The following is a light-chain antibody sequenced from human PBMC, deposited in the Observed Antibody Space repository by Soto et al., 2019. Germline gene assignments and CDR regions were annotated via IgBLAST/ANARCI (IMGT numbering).Light chain of an antibody. CDR1: PSIGSW. V-gene: IGKV1-5*01. CDR2: DAS. CDR3: QHYHIYSRRT. J-gene: IGKJ1*01. Sequence: DIQMTQSPATLSASVGDRVTITCRASPSIGSWLAWYQQKPGKAPKLLIYDASTLESGVPSRFSGSGSGTEFTLNINSLQPDDIATYYCQHYHIYSRRTFGRGTKVEIK.